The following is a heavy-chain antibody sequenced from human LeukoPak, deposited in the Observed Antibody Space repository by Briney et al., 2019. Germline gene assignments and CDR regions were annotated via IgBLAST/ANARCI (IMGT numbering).Heavy chain of an antibody. Sequence: GGSLRLSCAASGFNFSNYWMHWVRQAPGKGLEWVSRINIAGSVTTYADSVKGRFTISRDNAKNSLYLQMSSLRAEDSAVYYCARVSNFGIAAARGLYDAFDIWGQGTMVTVSS. CDR1: GFNFSNYW. CDR3: ARVSNFGIAAARGLYDAFDI. V-gene: IGHV3-74*01. D-gene: IGHD6-13*01. J-gene: IGHJ3*02. CDR2: INIAGSVT.